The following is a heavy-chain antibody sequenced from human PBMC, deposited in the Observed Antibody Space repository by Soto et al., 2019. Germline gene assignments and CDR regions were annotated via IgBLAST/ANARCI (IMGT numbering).Heavy chain of an antibody. Sequence: ASVKVSCKASGYSFTSLDINWVRQTTGQGLEWMGWMQPSSGRTGYAQKFQGRVTMTRDTSINTAYMKLSSLTSDDTAFYYCARGVTAGVDYWGQGTLVTVSS. J-gene: IGHJ4*02. CDR3: ARGVTAGVDY. V-gene: IGHV1-8*01. CDR2: MQPSSGRT. CDR1: GYSFTSLD. D-gene: IGHD1-26*01.